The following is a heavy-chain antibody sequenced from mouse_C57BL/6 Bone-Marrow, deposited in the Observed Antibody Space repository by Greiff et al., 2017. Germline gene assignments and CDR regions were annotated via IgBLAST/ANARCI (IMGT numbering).Heavy chain of an antibody. V-gene: IGHV1-55*01. CDR3: AKPYGRNVWYFDV. D-gene: IGHD1-1*01. J-gene: IGHJ1*03. CDR2: IYPGSGST. CDR1: GYTFTSYW. Sequence: QVQLQQPGAELVKPGASVKMSCKASGYTFTSYWITWVKQRPGQGLEWIGDIYPGSGSTNYNEKFKSKATVTVETSSSTAYMQLSSLTSEDSAVDYCAKPYGRNVWYFDVWGTGTTVTVSS.